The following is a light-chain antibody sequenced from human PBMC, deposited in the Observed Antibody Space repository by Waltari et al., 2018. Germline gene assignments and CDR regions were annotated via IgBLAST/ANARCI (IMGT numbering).Light chain of an antibody. J-gene: IGLJ1*01. CDR1: SSDVGNYNL. V-gene: IGLV2-23*02. CDR3: CSYAGHSTYV. Sequence: QSALTQPASVSGSPGQSITISCTGTSSDVGNYNLVSWYQQHPGKAPKLMIYEVSQRPSGVSNRFSGSKSGNTASLTISGLQPEDETDYYCCSYAGHSTYVFGTGTKV. CDR2: EVS.